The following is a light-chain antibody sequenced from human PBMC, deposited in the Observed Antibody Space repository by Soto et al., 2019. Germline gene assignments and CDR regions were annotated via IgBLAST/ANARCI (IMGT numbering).Light chain of an antibody. Sequence: EIVMTQSPATLSVSPGERATLSCRASQSVSTNLAWYQQKPGQPPRLLIYGASTRATGIPARFIGSGSGTEFTLTISSLQPEDFATYYCQQANSFPLTFGPGTKVDIK. CDR3: QQANSFPLT. J-gene: IGKJ3*01. V-gene: IGKV3-15*01. CDR1: QSVSTN. CDR2: GAS.